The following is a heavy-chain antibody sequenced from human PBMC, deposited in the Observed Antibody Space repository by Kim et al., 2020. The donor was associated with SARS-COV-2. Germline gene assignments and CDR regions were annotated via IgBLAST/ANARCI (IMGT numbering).Heavy chain of an antibody. CDR1: GFTFSSYW. Sequence: GGSLRLSCAASGFTFSSYWMSWVRQAPGKGLEWVANIKQDGSEKYYVDSVKGRFTISRDNAKNSLYLQMNSLRAEDTAVYYCASSSIVAPTYIDYWGQGTLVTVSS. J-gene: IGHJ4*02. V-gene: IGHV3-7*01. CDR2: IKQDGSEK. D-gene: IGHD6-6*01. CDR3: ASSSIVAPTYIDY.